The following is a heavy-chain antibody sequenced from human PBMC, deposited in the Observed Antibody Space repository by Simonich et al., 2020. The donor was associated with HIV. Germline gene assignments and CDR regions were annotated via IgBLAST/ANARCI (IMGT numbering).Heavy chain of an antibody. Sequence: QVQLQQWGAGLLKPSETLSLTCAVYGGSFSGYYWSWIRQPPGKGLGRIGEINHSGSTNYNPSLKSRVTISVDTSKNQFSLKLSSVTAADTAVYYCARRHPTTVTTPYFDYWGQGTLVTVSS. CDR3: ARRHPTTVTTPYFDY. D-gene: IGHD4-17*01. J-gene: IGHJ4*02. CDR1: GGSFSGYY. V-gene: IGHV4-34*01. CDR2: INHSGST.